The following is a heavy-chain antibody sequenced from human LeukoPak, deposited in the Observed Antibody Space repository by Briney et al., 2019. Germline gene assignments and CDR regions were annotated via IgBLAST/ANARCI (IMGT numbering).Heavy chain of an antibody. CDR2: IIPIFGTA. V-gene: IGHV1-69*06. CDR3: ARGETSSPVWFDP. D-gene: IGHD6-13*01. Sequence: GASVKVCCKASGGTFSSYAISWVRQAPGQGLEWMGGIIPIFGTANYAQKFQGRVTITADKATSTAYMELSSLRSEDTAVYYCARGETSSPVWFDPWGQGTLVTVSS. CDR1: GGTFSSYA. J-gene: IGHJ5*02.